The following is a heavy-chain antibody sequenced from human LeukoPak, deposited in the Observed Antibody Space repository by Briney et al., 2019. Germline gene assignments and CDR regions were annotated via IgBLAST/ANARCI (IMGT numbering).Heavy chain of an antibody. J-gene: IGHJ4*02. CDR1: GFTFSRYW. V-gene: IGHV3-74*01. Sequence: PGGSLRLSCEASGFTFSRYWMHWVRQAPGKGLVWVSRINSDGSRTTYADSVKGRFTISRDNAKNTLYLQMNSLRAEDTAVYYCARDPGAAVAGTSWGQGTLVTVSS. CDR3: ARDPGAAVAGTS. D-gene: IGHD6-19*01. CDR2: INSDGSRT.